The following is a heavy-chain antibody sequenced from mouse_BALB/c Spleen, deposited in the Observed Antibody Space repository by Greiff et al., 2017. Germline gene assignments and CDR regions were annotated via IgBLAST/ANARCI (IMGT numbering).Heavy chain of an antibody. Sequence: DVQLQESGPGLVKPSQSLSLTCTVTGYSITSDYAWNWIRQFPGNKLEWMGYISYSGSTSYNPSLKSRISITRDTSKNQFFLQLNSVTTEDTATYYCARRATVVDYYAMDYWGQGTSVTVSS. CDR3: ARRATVVDYYAMDY. V-gene: IGHV3-2*02. J-gene: IGHJ4*01. CDR1: GYSITSDYA. CDR2: ISYSGST. D-gene: IGHD1-1*01.